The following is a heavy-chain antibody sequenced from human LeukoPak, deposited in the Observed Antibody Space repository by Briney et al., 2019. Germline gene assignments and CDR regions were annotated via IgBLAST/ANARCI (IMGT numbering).Heavy chain of an antibody. V-gene: IGHV4-39*07. CDR3: ARDTTVVSLSDYYGMDV. J-gene: IGHJ6*02. CDR2: IYYSGST. Sequence: SETLSLTCTVSGGSISSGDYYWGWIRQPPGKGLEWIGSIYYSGSTYYNPSLKSRVTISVDTSKNQFSLKLSSVTAADTAVYYCARDTTVVSLSDYYGMDVWGQGTTVTVSS. D-gene: IGHD4-23*01. CDR1: GGSISSGDYY.